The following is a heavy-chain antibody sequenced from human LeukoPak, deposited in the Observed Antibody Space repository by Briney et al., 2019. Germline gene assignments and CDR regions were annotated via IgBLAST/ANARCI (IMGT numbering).Heavy chain of an antibody. D-gene: IGHD3-3*01. CDR3: ARDFGAKGAVDPYWYFDL. V-gene: IGHV1-69*05. Sequence: ASVKVSCKASGGTLSSYAISWVRQAPGQGLEWMGRIIPIFGTANYAQKFQGRVTITTDESTSTAYMELSSLRSEDTAVYYCARDFGAKGAVDPYWYFDLWGRGTLVTVSS. CDR2: IIPIFGTA. J-gene: IGHJ2*01. CDR1: GGTLSSYA.